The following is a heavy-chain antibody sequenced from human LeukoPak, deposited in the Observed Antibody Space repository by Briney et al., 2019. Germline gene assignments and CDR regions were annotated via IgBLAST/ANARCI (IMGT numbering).Heavy chain of an antibody. CDR1: GYTFTGYY. CDR3: ARGWSLLWFGEGYFDY. V-gene: IGHV1-2*02. D-gene: IGHD3-10*01. Sequence: GASVKVSCKASGYTFTGYYMHWVRQAPGQGLEWMGWINPNSGGTNYAQKFQGRVTVTRDTSISTAYMELSRLRSDDTAVYYCARGWSLLWFGEGYFDYWGQGTLVTVSS. J-gene: IGHJ4*02. CDR2: INPNSGGT.